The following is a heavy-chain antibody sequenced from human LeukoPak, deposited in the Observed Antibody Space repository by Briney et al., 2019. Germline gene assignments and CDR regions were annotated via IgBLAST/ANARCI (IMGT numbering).Heavy chain of an antibody. V-gene: IGHV1-69*13. CDR2: IIPIFGTA. Sequence: ASVKVSCKASGGTFSSYAISWVRQAPGQGLEWMGEIIPIFGTANYAQKFQGRVTITADESTSTAYMELSSLRSEDMAVYYCAREPKSYYYYYGMDVWGQGTTVTVSS. CDR3: AREPKSYYYYYGMDV. J-gene: IGHJ6*02. CDR1: GGTFSSYA.